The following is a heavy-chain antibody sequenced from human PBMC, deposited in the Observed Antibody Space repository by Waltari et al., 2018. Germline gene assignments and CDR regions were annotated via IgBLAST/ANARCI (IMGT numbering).Heavy chain of an antibody. J-gene: IGHJ4*02. CDR1: GLTFSSYG. V-gene: IGHV3-23*01. CDR3: AKAGYSSNWPNFDS. CDR2: ISGRDSGGKT. Sequence: VHLLQSGGGLVQPGGSLRVACSASGLTFSSYGMNWVRKAPGEVLEGDSGISGRDSGGKTYYADSVEGRFTIARDNSRNTLYLQMNSLRAEDTAVYYCAKAGYSSNWPNFDSWGQGALVTVSS. D-gene: IGHD6-13*01.